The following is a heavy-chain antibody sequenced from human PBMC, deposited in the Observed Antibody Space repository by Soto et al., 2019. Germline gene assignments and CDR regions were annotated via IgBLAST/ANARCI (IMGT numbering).Heavy chain of an antibody. J-gene: IGHJ1*01. Sequence: QVQLVESGGGVVQPGRSLRLSCAASGFTFSSYGMHWVRQAPGKGLEWVAVISYDGSNKYYADSVKGRFTISRDNSKNTLDRQMNRQRAEDTAVSYCAKDLRGSGSYWGYCQHWGQGTLVTVSS. CDR2: ISYDGSNK. D-gene: IGHD3-10*01. V-gene: IGHV3-30*18. CDR3: AKDLRGSGSYWGYCQH. CDR1: GFTFSSYG.